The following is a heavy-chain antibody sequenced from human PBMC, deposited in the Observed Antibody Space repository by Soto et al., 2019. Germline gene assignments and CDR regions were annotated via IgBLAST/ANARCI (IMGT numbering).Heavy chain of an antibody. CDR3: AGGGAVGLAGSAAFDM. CDR1: GYTVTTHY. J-gene: IGHJ3*02. Sequence: QVQLVQSGAEVKKPGASVKISCTASGYTVTTHYMHWVRQAPGRGLEWMGAINPGRGAAKYTPTFQARVTMPSDTYTNTDYMEMTALISEDTAVFYCAGGGAVGLAGSAAFDMWGQGTMVTVSS. V-gene: IGHV1-46*01. CDR2: INPGRGAA. D-gene: IGHD6-19*01.